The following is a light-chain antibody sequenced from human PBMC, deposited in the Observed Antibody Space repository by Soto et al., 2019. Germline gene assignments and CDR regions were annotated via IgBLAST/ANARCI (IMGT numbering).Light chain of an antibody. CDR3: QRYNAFSQT. V-gene: IGKV1-5*01. CDR1: QSINSW. Sequence: DIQMTQSPSTLSASVGDRVIITCRASQSINSWVAWFQQKPGKAPKVLIYDASTLESGVPSTFSGSGSGTDFTLTIDSLQPDDVATYYCQRYNAFSQTFGQGTKVEI. J-gene: IGKJ1*01. CDR2: DAS.